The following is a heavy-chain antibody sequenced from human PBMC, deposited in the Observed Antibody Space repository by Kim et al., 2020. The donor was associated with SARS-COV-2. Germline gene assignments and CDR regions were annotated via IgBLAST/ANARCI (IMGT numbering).Heavy chain of an antibody. Sequence: GGSLRLSCAASGFTFSSYGMHWVRQAPGKGLEWVAVIWYDGSNKYYADSVKGRFTISRDNSKNTLYLQMNSLRAEDTAVYYCARDLTSYYYDSSGSDYFDYWGQGTLVTVSS. CDR3: ARDLTSYYYDSSGSDYFDY. CDR2: IWYDGSNK. D-gene: IGHD3-22*01. V-gene: IGHV3-33*01. J-gene: IGHJ4*02. CDR1: GFTFSSYG.